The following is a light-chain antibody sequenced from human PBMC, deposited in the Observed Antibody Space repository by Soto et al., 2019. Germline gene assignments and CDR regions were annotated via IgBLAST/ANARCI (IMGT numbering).Light chain of an antibody. CDR2: DVT. V-gene: IGLV2-11*01. CDR3: CSYAGRYV. J-gene: IGLJ1*01. Sequence: QSALTQPRSVSGSPGQSVTISCTGTSSDVGGYNFVSWYQQHPGKAPKFIIFDVTKRPSGVPDRFSGSKSGNTASLTISGLQAEDEADYYCCSYAGRYVFGTGTKVTVL. CDR1: SSDVGGYNF.